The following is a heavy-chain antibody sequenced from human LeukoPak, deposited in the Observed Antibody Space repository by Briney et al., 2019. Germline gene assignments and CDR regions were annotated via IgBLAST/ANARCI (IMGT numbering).Heavy chain of an antibody. CDR1: GGTFSSYA. Sequence: SVKVSCKASGGTFSSYAISWVRQAPGQGLELMGRIIPILGIANYAQTFQGRVTITADKSTSTAYLELSSLRSEDTAVYYCARPRRIAAAGDPYYFDYWGQGTLVTVSS. CDR3: ARPRRIAAAGDPYYFDY. V-gene: IGHV1-69*04. J-gene: IGHJ4*02. D-gene: IGHD6-13*01. CDR2: IIPILGIA.